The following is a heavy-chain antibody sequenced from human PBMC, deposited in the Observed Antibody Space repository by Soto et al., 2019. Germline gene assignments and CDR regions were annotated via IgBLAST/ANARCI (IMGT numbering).Heavy chain of an antibody. Sequence: SETLSLTCTVSGGSISSYYWSWIRQPPGKGLEWIGYIYYSGSTNYNPSLKSRVTISVDTSKNQFSLKLSSVTAADTAVYYCARGMYGYSRLRVAFDIWGQGTMVTVSS. V-gene: IGHV4-59*01. CDR1: GGSISSYY. CDR3: ARGMYGYSRLRVAFDI. D-gene: IGHD6-13*01. CDR2: IYYSGST. J-gene: IGHJ3*02.